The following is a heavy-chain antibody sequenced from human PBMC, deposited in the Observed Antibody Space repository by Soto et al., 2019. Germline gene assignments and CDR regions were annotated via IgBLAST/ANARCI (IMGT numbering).Heavy chain of an antibody. V-gene: IGHV1-69*06. CDR1: GGTFSSYA. J-gene: IGHJ4*02. Sequence: SVKVSCKASGGTFSSYAISWVRQAPGQGLEWMGGIIPIFGTANYAQKFQGRVTITADKSTSTAYMELSSLRSEDTAVYYCAREAFGVVIYYFDYWGQGTLVTVSS. CDR3: AREAFGVVIYYFDY. CDR2: IIPIFGTA. D-gene: IGHD3-3*01.